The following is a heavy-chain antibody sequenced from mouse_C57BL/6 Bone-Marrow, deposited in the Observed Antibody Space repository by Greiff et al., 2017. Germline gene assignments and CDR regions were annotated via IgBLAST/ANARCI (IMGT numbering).Heavy chain of an antibody. J-gene: IGHJ4*01. V-gene: IGHV1-50*01. CDR3: ARGGDYYCSSYYYAMDY. CDR1: GYTFTSYW. D-gene: IGHD1-1*01. Sequence: VQLQQPGAELVKPGASVKLSCKASGYTFTSYWMQWVNQRPGQGLEWIGEIDPSDSYTNYNQKFKGKATLTVDTSSSTADMQLSSLTSEDSAVYYCARGGDYYCSSYYYAMDYWGQGTSVTVSS. CDR2: IDPSDSYT.